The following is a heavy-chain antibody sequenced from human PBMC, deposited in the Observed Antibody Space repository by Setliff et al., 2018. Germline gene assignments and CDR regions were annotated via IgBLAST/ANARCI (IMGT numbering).Heavy chain of an antibody. V-gene: IGHV4-34*01. CDR2: INHSGST. CDR1: GGSFSGYH. J-gene: IGHJ4*02. D-gene: IGHD6-19*01. Sequence: SETLSLTCAVYGGSFSGYHWSWIRQPPGKGLEWIGEINHSGSTNYNPSLKSRVTISVDTSKNQFSLKLSSVTAAGTAVYYCARGYGYSSGWYRVYFDYWGQGTLVTVSS. CDR3: ARGYGYSSGWYRVYFDY.